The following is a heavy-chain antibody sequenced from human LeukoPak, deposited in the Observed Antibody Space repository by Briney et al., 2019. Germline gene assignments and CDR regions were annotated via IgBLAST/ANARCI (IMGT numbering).Heavy chain of an antibody. D-gene: IGHD3-9*01. V-gene: IGHV3-21*01. CDR3: ARERGGRGRNVRYFDWFPIGGAFDI. Sequence: GGSLRLSCAASGFTFSTYSMDWVRQAPGKGLEWVSSITSSSSYIYYADSVKGRFTISRDNAKNSLYLQMNSLRAEDTAVYYCARERGGRGRNVRYFDWFPIGGAFDIWGQGTMVTVSS. CDR2: ITSSSSYI. CDR1: GFTFSTYS. J-gene: IGHJ3*02.